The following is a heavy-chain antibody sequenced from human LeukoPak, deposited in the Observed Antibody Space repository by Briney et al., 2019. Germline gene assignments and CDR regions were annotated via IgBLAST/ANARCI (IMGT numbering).Heavy chain of an antibody. V-gene: IGHV1-69*05. J-gene: IGHJ3*02. CDR3: ATDRSSSSWYAFDI. CDR1: GGTFSSYA. CDR2: IIPIFGTA. Sequence: GASVKVSCKASGGTFSSYAISWVRQAPGQGLEWMGGIIPIFGTANYAQKFQGRVTITTGESTSTAYMELSSLRSEDTAVYYCATDRSSSSWYAFDIWGQGTMVTVAS. D-gene: IGHD6-6*01.